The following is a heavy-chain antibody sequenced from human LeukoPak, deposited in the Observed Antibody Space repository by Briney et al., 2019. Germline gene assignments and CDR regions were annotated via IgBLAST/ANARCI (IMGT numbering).Heavy chain of an antibody. D-gene: IGHD1-14*01. CDR3: ARDKVLRSPGDSFDY. CDR2: ISAYNGNT. J-gene: IGHJ4*02. V-gene: IGHV1-18*01. Sequence: ASVKVSCKASGYTFTSYGISWVRQAPGQGLEWMGWISAYNGNTNYAQKLQGRVTMTTDTSTSTAYMGLRSLRSDDTAVYYCARDKVLRSPGDSFDYWGQGTLVTVSS. CDR1: GYTFTSYG.